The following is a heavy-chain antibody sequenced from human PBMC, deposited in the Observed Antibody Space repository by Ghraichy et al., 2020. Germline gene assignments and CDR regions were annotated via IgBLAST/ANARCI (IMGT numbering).Heavy chain of an antibody. CDR2: IKQDGSEK. Sequence: GESLNISCAASGFTIGSNWMTWVRQAPGKGLEWVGNIKQDGSEKYYVGSEKGRFSISRDNDKNLLYLQMTSLRDEDTAVYYCTRAVHRVGPYCDYWGQGTPVTVSS. D-gene: IGHD1-26*01. CDR3: TRAVHRVGPYCDY. V-gene: IGHV3-7*01. J-gene: IGHJ4*02. CDR1: GFTIGSNW.